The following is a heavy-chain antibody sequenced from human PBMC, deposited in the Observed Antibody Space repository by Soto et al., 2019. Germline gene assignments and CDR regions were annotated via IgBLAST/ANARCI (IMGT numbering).Heavy chain of an antibody. Sequence: PGESLKISCKGSGYSFTSYWIGWVRQMPGKGLEWMGIIYPGDSDTRYSPSFQGQVTVSADKSISTAYLQWSSLKASDTAMYYCARGGSGSLPLLYYYYGMDVWGQGTTVTVSS. D-gene: IGHD3-10*01. CDR2: IYPGDSDT. CDR3: ARGGSGSLPLLYYYYGMDV. CDR1: GYSFTSYW. V-gene: IGHV5-51*01. J-gene: IGHJ6*02.